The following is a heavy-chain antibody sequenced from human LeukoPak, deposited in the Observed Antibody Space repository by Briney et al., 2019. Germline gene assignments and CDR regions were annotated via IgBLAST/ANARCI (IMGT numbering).Heavy chain of an antibody. Sequence: ASVKVSCKASGYTFTGYYMHWVRQAPGQGLEWMGWINPNSGGTNYAQKFQGRVTMTRDTSISTAYMELSRLRSDDTAVYYCAATDDYGDYDWFPFDYWGQGTLVTVSS. J-gene: IGHJ4*02. V-gene: IGHV1-2*02. D-gene: IGHD4-17*01. CDR2: INPNSGGT. CDR1: GYTFTGYY. CDR3: AATDDYGDYDWFPFDY.